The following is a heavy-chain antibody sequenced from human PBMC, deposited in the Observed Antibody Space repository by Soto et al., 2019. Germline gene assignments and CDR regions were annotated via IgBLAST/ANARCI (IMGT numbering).Heavy chain of an antibody. D-gene: IGHD2-2*01. CDR2: ISSSGDST. CDR3: ARGLGYCSSCRCRHAY. Sequence: SIHFAASGYTFSNYALNWVGQAPGKGLEWFSAISSSGDSTYHADSGKGRFTISRDNSKNTLSPQMDSLRAEHTAVYYCARGLGYCSSCRCRHAYWG. V-gene: IGHV3-23*01. J-gene: IGHJ4*01. CDR1: GYTFSNYA.